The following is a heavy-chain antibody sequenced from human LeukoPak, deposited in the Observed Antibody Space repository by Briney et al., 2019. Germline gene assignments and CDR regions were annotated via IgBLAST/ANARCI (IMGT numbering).Heavy chain of an antibody. Sequence: ASVKVSCKASGYTFTSYDINWVRQATGQGLEWMGWMNPNSGNTGYAQKFQGRVTMTRNTSISTAYMELSSLRSEDTAVYYSARDCGGDCYYPVGYWGQGTLVTVSS. CDR3: ARDCGGDCYYPVGY. J-gene: IGHJ4*02. CDR2: MNPNSGNT. D-gene: IGHD2-21*02. CDR1: GYTFTSYD. V-gene: IGHV1-8*01.